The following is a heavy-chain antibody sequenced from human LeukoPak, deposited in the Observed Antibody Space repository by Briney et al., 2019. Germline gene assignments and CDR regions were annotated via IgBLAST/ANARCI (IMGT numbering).Heavy chain of an antibody. J-gene: IGHJ4*02. V-gene: IGHV3-48*04. CDR2: ISSSGSTI. CDR1: GFTFSSYW. Sequence: GGSLRLSCAASGFTFSSYWMSWVRQAPGKGLEWVSYISSSGSTIYYADSVKGRFTISRDNAKNSLYLQMNSLRAEDTALYYCARHSSGYYYVEGYFDYWGQGTLVTVSS. CDR3: ARHSSGYYYVEGYFDY. D-gene: IGHD3-22*01.